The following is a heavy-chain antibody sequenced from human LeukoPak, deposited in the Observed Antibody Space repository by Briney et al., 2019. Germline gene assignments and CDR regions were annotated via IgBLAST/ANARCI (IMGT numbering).Heavy chain of an antibody. CDR3: ARDAPPVLDYGDYGWFDP. CDR2: IYYSGST. Sequence: SETLSLTCTVSGGSISSSSYYWGWIRQPPGKGLEWIGSIYYSGSTYYNPSLKSRVTISVDTSKNQFSLKLSSVTAADTAVYYCARDAPPVLDYGDYGWFDPWGQGTLVTVSS. D-gene: IGHD4-17*01. J-gene: IGHJ5*02. V-gene: IGHV4-39*07. CDR1: GGSISSSSYY.